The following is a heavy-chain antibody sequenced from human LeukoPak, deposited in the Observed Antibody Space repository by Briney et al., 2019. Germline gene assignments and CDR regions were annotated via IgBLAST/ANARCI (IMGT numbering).Heavy chain of an antibody. CDR1: GFTVSRNH. D-gene: IGHD3-3*01. V-gene: IGHV3-23*01. J-gene: IGHJ4*02. CDR2: ISGSGGST. CDR3: ASTGYGRSDDY. Sequence: GGSLRLSCAASGFTVSRNHMSWVRQAPGKGLEWVSAISGSGGSTYYADSVKGRFTISRDNSKNTLYLQMNSLRAEDTAVYYCASTGYGRSDDYWGQGTLVTVSS.